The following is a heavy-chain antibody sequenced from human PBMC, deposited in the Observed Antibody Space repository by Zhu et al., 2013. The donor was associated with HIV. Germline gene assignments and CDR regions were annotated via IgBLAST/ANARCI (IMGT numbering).Heavy chain of an antibody. CDR3: ARGYCSSASCYRGYFHQ. D-gene: IGHD2-2*01. CDR2: IHYTGRT. J-gene: IGHJ1*01. CDR1: GGSISSGDYY. Sequence: QVQLQEAGPGLVKPSQTLSLTCTVSGGSISSGDYYWSWIRQPPGKGLEWIGYIHYTGRTNYKSSLKSRLNISVDTFRNQFSLKLTSVTAADTAVYYCARGYCSSASCYRGYFHQWGQGTLVSVSS. V-gene: IGHV4-30-4*08.